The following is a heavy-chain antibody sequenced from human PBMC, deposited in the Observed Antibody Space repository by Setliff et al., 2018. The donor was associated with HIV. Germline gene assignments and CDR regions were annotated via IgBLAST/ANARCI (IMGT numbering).Heavy chain of an antibody. V-gene: IGHV4-39*01. D-gene: IGHD6-13*01. CDR2: IYYGGTT. Sequence: SETLSLTCTVSGGSIRSIDYFWGWNRQPPGKGLEWLGNIGDIYYGGTTYYNPSLKGRITISVFTSSQQLSLTLTSVTPADTAVYYCARLRAAGTVHYFDPWGQGTQVTVSS. J-gene: IGHJ5*02. CDR3: ARLRAAGTVHYFDP. CDR1: GGSIRSIDYF.